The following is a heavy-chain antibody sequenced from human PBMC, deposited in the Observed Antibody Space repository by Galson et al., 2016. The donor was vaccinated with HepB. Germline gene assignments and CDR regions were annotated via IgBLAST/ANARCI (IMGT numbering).Heavy chain of an antibody. CDR1: GGSISSSPYY. V-gene: IGHV4-39*01. J-gene: IGHJ2*01. CDR3: ARLADSYGSGRYDWYFDL. CDR2: RSYSGSS. Sequence: SETLSLTCSVYGGSISSSPYYWGWIRQPPGKGLEWIGSRSYSGSSYYNPSLKSRITMSVDTSKNEFSLKLSSVTVAYTAVYYCARLADSYGSGRYDWYFDLWGRGTLVTVYS. D-gene: IGHD3-10*01.